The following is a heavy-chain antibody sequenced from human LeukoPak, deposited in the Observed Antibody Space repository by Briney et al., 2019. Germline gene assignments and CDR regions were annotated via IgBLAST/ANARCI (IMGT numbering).Heavy chain of an antibody. CDR3: AKDLGYSSGWYPEYFQH. CDR1: GFTFSNAW. CDR2: IKSKTDGGTT. J-gene: IGHJ1*01. D-gene: IGHD6-19*01. V-gene: IGHV3-15*01. Sequence: PGGSLRLSCAASGFTFSNAWMSWVRQAPGKGLEWVGRIKSKTDGGTTDYAAPVKGRFTISRDDSKNTLYLQMNSLRAEDTAVYYCAKDLGYSSGWYPEYFQHWGQGTLVTVSS.